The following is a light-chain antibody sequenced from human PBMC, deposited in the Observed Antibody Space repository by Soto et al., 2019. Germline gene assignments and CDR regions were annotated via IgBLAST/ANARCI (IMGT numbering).Light chain of an antibody. J-gene: IGLJ1*01. Sequence: SVLTQPPSASGTPGQRVTISCSGSSSNIGSNTVNWYQQLPGTAPKLLIYSNNQRPSGVPDRFSGSKSGTSASLAISGLQSEDEADYYCAAWDDSLNGRSVFGTGTKVTVL. CDR2: SNN. V-gene: IGLV1-44*01. CDR1: SSNIGSNT. CDR3: AAWDDSLNGRSV.